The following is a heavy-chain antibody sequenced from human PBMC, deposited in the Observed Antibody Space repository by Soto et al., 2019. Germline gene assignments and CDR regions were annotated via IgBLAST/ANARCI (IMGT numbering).Heavy chain of an antibody. CDR2: IYPGDSDT. V-gene: IGHV5-51*01. J-gene: IGHJ3*02. D-gene: IGHD2-15*01. CDR1: GYSFTSYW. CDR3: ARSERLGYCSGSSCWDAFDI. Sequence: GESLKISCKGSGYSFTSYWIGWVRQMPGKGLEWMGIIYPGDSDTRYSPSFQGQVTISADKSIRTAYLQWSSLKASDTAMYYCARSERLGYCSGSSCWDAFDIWGQETMVT.